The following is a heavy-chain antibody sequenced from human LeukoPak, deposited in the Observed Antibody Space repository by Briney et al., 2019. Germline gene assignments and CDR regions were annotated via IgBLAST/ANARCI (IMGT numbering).Heavy chain of an antibody. V-gene: IGHV5-51*01. D-gene: IGHD2-15*01. CDR1: GYSFISYW. CDR2: IYPGDSNI. J-gene: IGHJ3*02. CDR3: ARRVDQVDVFDI. Sequence: GESLKISCKGSGYSFISYWIGWVRQMPRKSLEWMGIIYPGDSNIRYSPSFQGQVTISADKSISTAYLQWSSLKASDTAMYYCARRVDQVDVFDIWGQGTMVTVSS.